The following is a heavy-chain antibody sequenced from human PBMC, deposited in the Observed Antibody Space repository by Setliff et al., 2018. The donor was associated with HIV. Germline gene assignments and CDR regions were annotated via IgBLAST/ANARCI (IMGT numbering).Heavy chain of an antibody. Sequence: SETLSLTCAVYGGSFSAYYRSWIRQSPEMGLEWIAEISHTGSTKYNPSLGSRVTISLATSKNQFSLSLRSLSAADTAVYYCARDKRYRFPFDSWGQGTLVTVS. D-gene: IGHD2-2*02. CDR3: ARDKRYRFPFDS. J-gene: IGHJ4*02. CDR1: GGSFSAYY. CDR2: ISHTGST. V-gene: IGHV4-34*01.